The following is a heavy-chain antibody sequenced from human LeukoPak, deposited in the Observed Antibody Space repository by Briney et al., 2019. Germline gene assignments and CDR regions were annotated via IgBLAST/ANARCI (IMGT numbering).Heavy chain of an antibody. CDR1: GFTFSSYN. CDR3: GRHRWGDFYLDY. CDR2: ISSSSSYI. V-gene: IGHV3-21*01. D-gene: IGHD3-16*01. J-gene: IGHJ4*02. Sequence: GGSLRLSCAASGFTFSSYNMNWVRQAPGKGLEWVSSISSSSSYIYYADSVKGRFTISRDNAKKSLSLQLNSLRAEDTAVYYCGRHRWGDFYLDYGGQGPRVPAPS.